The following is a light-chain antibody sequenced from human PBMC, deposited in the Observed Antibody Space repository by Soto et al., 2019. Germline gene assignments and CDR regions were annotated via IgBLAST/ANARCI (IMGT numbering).Light chain of an antibody. CDR2: GAS. J-gene: IGKJ4*01. CDR1: QTVISNY. Sequence: IVLTQSPGILSLSPGERATLSCRASQTVISNYLAWYLQKPGQAPRLLIYGASTRATGISDRFSGSGSGTDFTLTITRLEPEDFATYYCLQHNTYPLTFGGGTKVEIK. CDR3: LQHNTYPLT. V-gene: IGKV3-20*01.